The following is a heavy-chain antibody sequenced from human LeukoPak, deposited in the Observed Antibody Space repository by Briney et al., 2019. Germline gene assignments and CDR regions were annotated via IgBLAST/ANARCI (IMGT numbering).Heavy chain of an antibody. J-gene: IGHJ6*02. V-gene: IGHV1-2*06. CDR3: VRSTEWLPYGMDV. CDR2: INPNSGGT. Sequence: ASVKVSCKASGYTFTGYYMHWVRQAPGQGLEWMGRINPNSGGTNYAQKLQGRVTMTTDTSTSTAYMELRSLRSDDTAVYYCVRSTEWLPYGMDVWGQGTTVTVSS. CDR1: GYTFTGYY. D-gene: IGHD3-3*01.